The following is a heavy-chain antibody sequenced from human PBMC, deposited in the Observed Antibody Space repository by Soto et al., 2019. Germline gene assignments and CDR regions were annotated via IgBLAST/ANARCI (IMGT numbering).Heavy chain of an antibody. CDR2: LNVANGNT. Sequence: GASVKVSCKASGYTFTTYTMHWVRQAPGQRLEWMGWLNVANGNTKYSQKFQGRVTITRDTSASTAYMELSSLTSEDTAVYYCARFIGGAYGMDVWGQGTTVTVSS. CDR3: ARFIGGAYGMDV. CDR1: GYTFTTYT. J-gene: IGHJ6*02. V-gene: IGHV1-3*01. D-gene: IGHD2-15*01.